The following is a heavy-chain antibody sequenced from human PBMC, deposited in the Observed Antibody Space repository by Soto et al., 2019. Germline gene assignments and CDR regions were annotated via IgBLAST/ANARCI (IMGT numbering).Heavy chain of an antibody. D-gene: IGHD1-26*01. V-gene: IGHV3-23*01. CDR1: GFTFSSYA. CDR2: ISGSGGST. J-gene: IGHJ4*02. Sequence: EVQLLESGGGLVQPGGSLRLSCAASGFTFSSYAMSWVRQAPGKGLEWVSAISGSGGSTYYADSVKGRFTISRDNSKNTLYLQMNSLRAADTAVYYCAKWELPRGGFDYWGQGTLVTVSS. CDR3: AKWELPRGGFDY.